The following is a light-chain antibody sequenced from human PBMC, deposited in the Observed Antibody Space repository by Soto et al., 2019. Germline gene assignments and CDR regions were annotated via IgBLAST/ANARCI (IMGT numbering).Light chain of an antibody. V-gene: IGLV1-40*01. Sequence: QSVLTQPPSVSGAPGQRVTISCTGSSSNIGAGYDVHWYQQIPGTAPKLLIYGNSNRPSGVPDRFSGSKSGTSASLAITGLQAEDEADYYCQSYDYTLSVVFGGGTQLTVL. CDR3: QSYDYTLSVV. J-gene: IGLJ3*02. CDR2: GNS. CDR1: SSNIGAGYD.